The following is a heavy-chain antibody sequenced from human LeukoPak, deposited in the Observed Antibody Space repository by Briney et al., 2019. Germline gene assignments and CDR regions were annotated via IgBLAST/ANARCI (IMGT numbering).Heavy chain of an antibody. CDR3: AREMATGVDAFDM. J-gene: IGHJ3*02. Sequence: QSGGSLRLSCAASGFTFSGYWMHWVRQAPGEGLVWVSRIKGDGSSTSYADSVKGRITISRDNANNTLYLQMNSLRGEDTAVYYCAREMATGVDAFDMWGQGTMVTVFS. CDR2: IKGDGSST. D-gene: IGHD5-24*01. V-gene: IGHV3-74*01. CDR1: GFTFSGYW.